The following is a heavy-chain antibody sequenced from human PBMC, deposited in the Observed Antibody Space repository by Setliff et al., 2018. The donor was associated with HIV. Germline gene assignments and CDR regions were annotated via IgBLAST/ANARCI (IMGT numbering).Heavy chain of an antibody. D-gene: IGHD3-22*01. J-gene: IGHJ5*02. CDR3: ARGYLLVVITTSNWFDP. Sequence: PSETLSLTCTVSGGSISSGTYYWSWIRQPAGKGLEWIGHIYTSGSTSGSANYNPSLKSRVTISVDTSKNQFSLKLSSVTAADTAVYYCARGYLLVVITTSNWFDPWGQGTLVTVSS. CDR2: IYT. V-gene: IGHV4-61*09. CDR1: GGSISSGTYY.